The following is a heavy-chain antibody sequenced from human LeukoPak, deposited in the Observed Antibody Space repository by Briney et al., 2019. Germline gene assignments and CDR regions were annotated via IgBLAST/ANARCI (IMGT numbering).Heavy chain of an antibody. V-gene: IGHV1-46*01. CDR3: AREYYGSGSLGDPSYYGMDV. CDR2: INPSGGST. D-gene: IGHD3-10*01. CDR1: GYTFTSYY. J-gene: IGHJ6*02. Sequence: ASVKVSCKASGYTFTSYYMHWVRQAPGQGLEWMGIINPSGGSTSYAQKFQGRVTMTRDTSTSTVYMELSSLRSEDTAVYYCAREYYGSGSLGDPSYYGMDVWGQGTTVTVSS.